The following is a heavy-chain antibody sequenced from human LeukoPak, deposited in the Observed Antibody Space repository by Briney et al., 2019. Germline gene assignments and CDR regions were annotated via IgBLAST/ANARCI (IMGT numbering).Heavy chain of an antibody. D-gene: IGHD7-27*01. CDR3: ARVPLGITHFDY. Sequence: SETLSLTCTVSGVSVSSGGYYWSWIRQPPGRGLEWIGYIFYSGSTNYNPSLKSRVTISVDTTKNQFSLKLSSVTAADTAVYYCARVPLGITHFDYWGQGTLVTVSS. J-gene: IGHJ4*02. CDR2: IFYSGST. V-gene: IGHV4-61*08. CDR1: GVSVSSGGYY.